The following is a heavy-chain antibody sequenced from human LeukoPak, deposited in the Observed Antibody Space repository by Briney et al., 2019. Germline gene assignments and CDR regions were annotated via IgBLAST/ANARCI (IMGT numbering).Heavy chain of an antibody. Sequence: PGGSLRLSCAASGFTFSSYWMSWVRQAPGKGLEWVSATSGSSGTTYYADSVKGRFTISRDNSKNTLYLEMNSLRGEDTAVYYCAKGLAAAGRGEGFDYWGQGTLVTVSS. CDR1: GFTFSSYW. CDR3: AKGLAAAGRGEGFDY. J-gene: IGHJ4*02. V-gene: IGHV3-23*01. CDR2: TSGSSGTT. D-gene: IGHD6-13*01.